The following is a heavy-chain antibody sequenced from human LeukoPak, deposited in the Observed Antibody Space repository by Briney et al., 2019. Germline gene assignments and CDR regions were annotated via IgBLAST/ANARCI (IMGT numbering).Heavy chain of an antibody. CDR1: GFTVSSNY. J-gene: IGHJ4*02. CDR3: ARGQQQAYYFDY. Sequence: GGSLRLSCAASGFTVSSNYMSWVRQAPGKGLEWVSVIYSGGSTYYADSVKGRITISRDNSKNTLYLQMNSLRAEDTAVYYCARGQQQAYYFDYWGQGTLVTVSS. V-gene: IGHV3-53*01. CDR2: IYSGGST. D-gene: IGHD6-13*01.